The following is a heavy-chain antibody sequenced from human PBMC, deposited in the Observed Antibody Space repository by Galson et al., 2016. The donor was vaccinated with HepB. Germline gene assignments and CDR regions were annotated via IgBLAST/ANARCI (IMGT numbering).Heavy chain of an antibody. CDR2: VYYNGIT. CDR1: GFFFSGRA. D-gene: IGHD3-22*01. Sequence: LRLSCAASGFFFSGRAMSWVRQAPGKGLEWIGYVYYNGITKYNPSLKSRVSISVDTSKNQFSLKLTSVTAADTAVYFCASQDSSGYSFFDYWGQGTLISVSS. V-gene: IGHV4-59*08. J-gene: IGHJ4*02. CDR3: ASQDSSGYSFFDY.